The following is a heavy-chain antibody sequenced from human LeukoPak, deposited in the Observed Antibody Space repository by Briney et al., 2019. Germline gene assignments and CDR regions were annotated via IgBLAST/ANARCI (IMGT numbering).Heavy chain of an antibody. CDR3: ARLAARPNYYYGMDV. CDR2: INHSGST. CDR1: GGSFSGYY. J-gene: IGHJ6*02. Sequence: SETLSLTCAVYGGSFSGYYWSWIRQPPGKGLEWIGEINHSGSTNYNPSLKSRVTISVDTSKNQFSLELSSVTAADTAVYYCARLAARPNYYYGMDVWGQGTTVTVSS. V-gene: IGHV4-34*01. D-gene: IGHD6-6*01.